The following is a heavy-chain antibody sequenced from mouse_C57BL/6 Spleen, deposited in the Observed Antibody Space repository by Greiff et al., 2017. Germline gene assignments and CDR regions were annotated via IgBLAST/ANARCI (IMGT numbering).Heavy chain of an antibody. CDR2: INPGSGGT. CDR1: GYAFTNYL. CDR3: ARETGYFDV. V-gene: IGHV1-54*01. Sequence: QVQLQQSGAELVRPGTSVKVSCKASGYAFTNYLIEWVKQRPGQGLEWIGVINPGSGGTNYNEKFKGKATLTADKSSSTAYMQLSSLTSEDSAVXFCARETGYFDVWGTGTTVTVSS. J-gene: IGHJ1*03.